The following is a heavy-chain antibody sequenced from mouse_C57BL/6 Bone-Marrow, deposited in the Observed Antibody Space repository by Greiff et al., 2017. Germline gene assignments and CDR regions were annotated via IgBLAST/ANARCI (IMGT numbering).Heavy chain of an antibody. CDR3: AREGYYDYDLYYAMDD. D-gene: IGHD2-4*01. CDR1: GYTFTSYW. V-gene: IGHV1-69*01. J-gene: IGHJ4*01. CDR2: IDPSDSYT. Sequence: VQLQQPGAELVMPGASVKLSCKASGYTFTSYWMHWVKQRPGQGLEWIGEIDPSDSYTNYNQKFKGKSTLTVDKSSSTAYMQLSSLTSEDSAVYYCAREGYYDYDLYYAMDDWGQGTSVTVSS.